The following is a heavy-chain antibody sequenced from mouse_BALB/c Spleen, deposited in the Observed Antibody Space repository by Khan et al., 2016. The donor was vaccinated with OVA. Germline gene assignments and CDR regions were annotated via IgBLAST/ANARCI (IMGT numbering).Heavy chain of an antibody. D-gene: IGHD1-1*01. V-gene: IGHV1S41*01. Sequence: DLVKPGASVKLSCKASGYTFTSYWINWIKQRPGQGLEWIGRIGPGSSSAYYNDMFKGKATLTVDTSSSTAYIQLSSLSSEDSAVLVCARENCYGRRCNAMDYWGQGTSVTVAS. CDR1: GYTFTSYW. J-gene: IGHJ4*01. CDR2: IGPGSSSA. CDR3: ARENCYGRRCNAMDY.